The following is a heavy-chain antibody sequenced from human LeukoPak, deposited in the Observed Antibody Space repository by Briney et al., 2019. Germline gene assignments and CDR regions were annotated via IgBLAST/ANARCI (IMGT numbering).Heavy chain of an antibody. CDR1: GGSISIYY. J-gene: IGHJ4*02. CDR3: AKGRIAVANKYYFDY. CDR2: IYYSGST. V-gene: IGHV4-59*01. D-gene: IGHD6-19*01. Sequence: SETLSLTCTVSGGSISIYYWSRSRQPPGEGLEWIGYIYYSGSTNYNPSLKSRVTISVDTSKNQFSLKLSSVTAADTAVYYCAKGRIAVANKYYFDYWGQGTLVTVSS.